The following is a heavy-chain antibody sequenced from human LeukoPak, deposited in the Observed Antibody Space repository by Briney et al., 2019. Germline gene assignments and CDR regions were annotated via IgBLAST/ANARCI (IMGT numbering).Heavy chain of an antibody. CDR1: GFTVSSNY. J-gene: IGHJ4*02. D-gene: IGHD3-10*01. Sequence: GGSLRLSCAASGFTVSSNYMSWVRQAPGKRLEWVSVIYSGGSTYYADSVKGRFTISRDNSKNTLYLQMNSLRAEDTAVYYCARDRTMVRGVPAFDYWGQGTLVTVSS. V-gene: IGHV3-66*01. CDR2: IYSGGST. CDR3: ARDRTMVRGVPAFDY.